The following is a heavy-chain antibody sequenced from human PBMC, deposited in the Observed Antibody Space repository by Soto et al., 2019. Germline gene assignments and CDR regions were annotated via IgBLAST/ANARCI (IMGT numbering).Heavy chain of an antibody. Sequence: QVQLVQSGTEVKKAGSSVKVSCKASGGALSGYAFSWVRQAPGQGLEWMGVIMPIFGTTKYAQKFQDRITITADEPTSTVHMELSSLRSEERAVYYCARGSAVTFGGIIGAFDYWGQGTLVTVSS. CDR2: IMPIFGTT. D-gene: IGHD3-16*02. CDR3: ARGSAVTFGGIIGAFDY. V-gene: IGHV1-69*01. J-gene: IGHJ4*02. CDR1: GGALSGYA.